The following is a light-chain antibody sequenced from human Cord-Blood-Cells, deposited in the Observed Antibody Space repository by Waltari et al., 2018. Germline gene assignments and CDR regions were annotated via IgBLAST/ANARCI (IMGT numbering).Light chain of an antibody. CDR2: AAS. CDR1: QSISSY. J-gene: IGKJ1*01. CDR3: RQSYSTPPGT. V-gene: IGKV1-39*01. Sequence: DIQMTQSPSSLSASVGDRVTITCRASQSISSYLNWYQQKPGKAPKLLIYAASSLQSGVPSRFSGSGSGTDFSLTINSLQPADFATYYCRQSYSTPPGTFGQGTKVEIK.